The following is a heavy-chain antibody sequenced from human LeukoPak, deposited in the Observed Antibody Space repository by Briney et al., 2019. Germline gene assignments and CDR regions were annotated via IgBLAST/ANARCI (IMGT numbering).Heavy chain of an antibody. V-gene: IGHV4-34*01. CDR3: ARGWVFDY. D-gene: IGHD7-27*01. J-gene: IGHJ4*02. CDR1: GGSFSGYY. Sequence: SETLSLTCAVYGGSFSGYYWSWIRQPPGKGLEWIGEINHSGSTNYNPSLKSRVTISVDTSKNQFSLKLSSVTAADTAVYYCARGWVFDYWGQGTLVTVSS. CDR2: INHSGST.